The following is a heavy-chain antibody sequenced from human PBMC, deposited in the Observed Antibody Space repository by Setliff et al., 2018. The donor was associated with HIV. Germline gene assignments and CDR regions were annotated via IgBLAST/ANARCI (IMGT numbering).Heavy chain of an antibody. D-gene: IGHD1-1*01. CDR3: ARPQLGLGGGSHFDY. CDR2: IYTSGST. V-gene: IGHV4-61*09. CDR1: GGSISSGSYY. Sequence: PSETLSLTCTVSGGSISSGSYYWSWIRQPAGKGLEWIGHIYTSGSTNYNPSLKSRVTISVDTSKNQFSLKLSSVTAADTAVYYCARPQLGLGGGSHFDYWGQGILVTVSS. J-gene: IGHJ4*02.